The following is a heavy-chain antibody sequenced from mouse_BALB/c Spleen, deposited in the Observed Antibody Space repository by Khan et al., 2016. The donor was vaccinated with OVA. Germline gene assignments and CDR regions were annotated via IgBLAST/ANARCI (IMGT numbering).Heavy chain of an antibody. D-gene: IGHD2-14*01. CDR2: INTYTGEP. J-gene: IGHJ4*01. CDR3: ARVGYNGTMDY. Sequence: LVESGPELKKPGETVKISCKASGYTFTIYGMNWVRQAPGKGLKWMGWINTYTGEPTYADDFKGRVAFSLETSASTAYLQINNLKNEDTATYFCARVGYNGTMDYWGQGTSVTVSS. V-gene: IGHV9-3-1*01. CDR1: GYTFTIYG.